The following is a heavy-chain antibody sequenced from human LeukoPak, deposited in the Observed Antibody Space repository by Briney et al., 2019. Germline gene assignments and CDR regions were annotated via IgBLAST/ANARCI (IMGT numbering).Heavy chain of an antibody. CDR3: ARHPHRITMVRGVISPALVDY. CDR1: GYSFTSYW. D-gene: IGHD3-10*01. CDR2: IDPSDSYT. Sequence: GESLKISCKGSGYSFTSYWISWVRQMPGKGLEWMGRIDPSDSYTNYSPSFQGHVTISADKSISTAYLQWSSLKASDIAMYYCARHPHRITMVRGVISPALVDYWGQGTLVTVSS. V-gene: IGHV5-10-1*01. J-gene: IGHJ4*02.